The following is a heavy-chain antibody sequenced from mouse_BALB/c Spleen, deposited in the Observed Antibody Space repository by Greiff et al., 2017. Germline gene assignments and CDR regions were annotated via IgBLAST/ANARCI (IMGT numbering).Heavy chain of an antibody. CDR3: ARGGRDFDY. J-gene: IGHJ2*01. CDR2: ISSGGSYT. CDR1: GFTFSSYG. V-gene: IGHV5-6*02. Sequence: DVKLVESGGDLVKPGGSLKLSCAASGFTFSSYGMSWVRQTPDKRLEWVATISSGGSYTYYPDSVKGRFTISRDNAKNTLYLQMSSLKSEDTAMYYCARGGRDFDYWGQGTTLTVSS. D-gene: IGHD3-3*01.